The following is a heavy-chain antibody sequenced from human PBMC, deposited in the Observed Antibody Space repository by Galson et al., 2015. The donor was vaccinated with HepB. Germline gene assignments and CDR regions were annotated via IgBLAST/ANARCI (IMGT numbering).Heavy chain of an antibody. CDR3: VSLKGRRLSNAEYFQH. CDR2: IYPGDSDT. V-gene: IGHV5-51*01. Sequence: QSGAEVKKPGESLKISCLGSGYRFTNYWIGWVRQMPGKGLEWMGVIYPGDSDTRYSPSFQGQVTISADTSISTAYLQWSSLKPSDTATYYCVSLKGRRLSNAEYFQHWGPGTLVIVSS. D-gene: IGHD4/OR15-4a*01. CDR1: GYRFTNYW. J-gene: IGHJ1*01.